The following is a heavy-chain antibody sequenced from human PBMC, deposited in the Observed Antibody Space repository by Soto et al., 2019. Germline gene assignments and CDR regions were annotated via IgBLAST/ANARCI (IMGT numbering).Heavy chain of an antibody. Sequence: SETLSLTCAVYGGSFSGYYWSWIRQPPGKGLEWIGEINHSGSTNYNPSLKSRVTISVDTSKNQFSLKLSSVTAADTAVYYCARVGRYKDGMDVWGKGTTV. V-gene: IGHV4-34*01. CDR2: INHSGST. D-gene: IGHD1-1*01. CDR3: ARVGRYKDGMDV. J-gene: IGHJ6*04. CDR1: GGSFSGYY.